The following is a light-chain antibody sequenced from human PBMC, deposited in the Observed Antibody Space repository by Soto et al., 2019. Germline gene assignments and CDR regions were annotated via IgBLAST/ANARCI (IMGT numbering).Light chain of an antibody. CDR2: EVS. CDR3: FSFTTDWTHV. Sequence: QSALTQPASVSGSPGQSITISCTGSSSDIGAYNYVSWFQQYPGKAPKLIISEVSNRPSGVSNRFSGSKSGTAASLTISGLQTGDEADYFCFSFTTDWTHVFGTGTRSPS. CDR1: SSDIGAYNY. V-gene: IGLV2-14*01. J-gene: IGLJ1*01.